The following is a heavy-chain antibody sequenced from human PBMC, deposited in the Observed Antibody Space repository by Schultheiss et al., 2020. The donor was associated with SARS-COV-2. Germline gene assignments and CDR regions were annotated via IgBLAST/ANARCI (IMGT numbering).Heavy chain of an antibody. CDR2: IREDGSEK. D-gene: IGHD3-22*01. CDR3: ARDSLDYYDSTEAFDI. V-gene: IGHV3-7*01. J-gene: IGHJ3*02. CDR1: GFTFSSFW. Sequence: GGSLRLSCRASGFTFSSFWMTWVRQAPGKGLEWVANIREDGSEKYYGDSVRGRFTISRDNSKNTLYLQMNSLRAEDTAVYYCARDSLDYYDSTEAFDIWGQGTMVTVSS.